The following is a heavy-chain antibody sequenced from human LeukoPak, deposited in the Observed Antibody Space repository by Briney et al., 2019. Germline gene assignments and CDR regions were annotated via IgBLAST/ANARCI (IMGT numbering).Heavy chain of an antibody. D-gene: IGHD3-10*01. CDR3: ARDRSTGRITMVRGVPNFDY. CDR1: GGSFSGYY. V-gene: IGHV4-34*01. CDR2: INRSGST. Sequence: SETLSLTCAVYGGSFSGYYWSWIRQPPGKGLEWIGEINRSGSTNYNPSLKSRVTISVDTSKNQFSLKLSSVTAADTAVYYCARDRSTGRITMVRGVPNFDYWGQGTLVTVSS. J-gene: IGHJ4*02.